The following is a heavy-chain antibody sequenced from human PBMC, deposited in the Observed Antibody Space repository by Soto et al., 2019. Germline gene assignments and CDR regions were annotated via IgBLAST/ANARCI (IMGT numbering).Heavy chain of an antibody. V-gene: IGHV1-3*01. D-gene: IGHD5-18*01. J-gene: IGHJ4*02. CDR2: INAGNGNT. CDR1: GYTFTSHA. Sequence: QVQLVQSGAEVKKPGASVKVSCKASGYTFTSHAIHWARQAPGQRLEWMGWINAGNGNTKYSQKFQDRVTITGDTSASTAYMELSSLRSEDTAVYYCARDTSMVTDFWGQGTLVTVSS. CDR3: ARDTSMVTDF.